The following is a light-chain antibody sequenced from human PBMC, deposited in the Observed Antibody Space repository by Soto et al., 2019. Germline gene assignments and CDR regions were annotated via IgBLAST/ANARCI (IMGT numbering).Light chain of an antibody. Sequence: ERVMTQSPVTLSVHPGGRATLSCRASQSISDILAWYQQKPGQAPRLLIHGASTRAPGFPDRFSGSGSGTDFTLTISRLEPEDFAVYCCQQYGSSPWTFGQGTKVDIK. CDR3: QQYGSSPWT. CDR1: QSISDI. CDR2: GAS. J-gene: IGKJ1*01. V-gene: IGKV3-20*01.